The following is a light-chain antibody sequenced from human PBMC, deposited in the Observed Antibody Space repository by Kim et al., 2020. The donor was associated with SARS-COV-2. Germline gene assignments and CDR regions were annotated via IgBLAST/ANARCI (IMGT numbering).Light chain of an antibody. CDR1: NGAVTSGHY. Sequence: QAVVTQEPSLTVSPGGTVTLTCGSSNGAVTSGHYPYWFQQKPGQAPRTLIYDTSYKHSWTPARFSGSLLGGKATLTLSGAQPDDEADYYCLLSYSGARIFGGGTKVTVL. V-gene: IGLV7-46*01. CDR2: DTS. J-gene: IGLJ2*01. CDR3: LLSYSGARI.